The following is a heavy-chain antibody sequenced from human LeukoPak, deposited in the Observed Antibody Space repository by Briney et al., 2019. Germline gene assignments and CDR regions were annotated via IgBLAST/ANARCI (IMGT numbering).Heavy chain of an antibody. CDR2: MHTGGST. Sequence: SQTLSLTXSVSGGSISSGSYYWSWIRQPAGKGLEWIGRMHTGGSTNYNPSLKSRATISTDTSKNQFSLKLTSVTAADTAIYYCARGRDGSAYYIDYWGQGTLVTVSS. J-gene: IGHJ4*02. V-gene: IGHV4-61*02. CDR3: ARGRDGSAYYIDY. D-gene: IGHD5-24*01. CDR1: GGSISSGSYY.